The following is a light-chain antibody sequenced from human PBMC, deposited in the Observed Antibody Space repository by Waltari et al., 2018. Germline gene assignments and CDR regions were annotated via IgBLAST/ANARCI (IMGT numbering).Light chain of an antibody. V-gene: IGKV3-20*01. Sequence: ILLTQFPGTLSLSPGETATFSCRASQSVFSSYIGWYQQKPGQAPRLLIYGASNRATDIPDRFSGSGSGTDFTLTISRLEPEDFAVYFCQKYGRTPRPFGRAKKVAI. CDR1: QSVFSSY. CDR2: GAS. CDR3: QKYGRTPRP. J-gene: IGKJ4*01.